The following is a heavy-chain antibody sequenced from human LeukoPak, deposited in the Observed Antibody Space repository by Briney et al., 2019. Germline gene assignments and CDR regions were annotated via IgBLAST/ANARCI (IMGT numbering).Heavy chain of an antibody. CDR3: ASFRSGSPLDY. V-gene: IGHV3-11*03. D-gene: IGHD5-12*01. J-gene: IGHJ4*02. CDR2: ISDNSRHT. CDR1: GFTFSDYY. Sequence: PGGSLRLSCAASGFTFSDYYMSWIPQAPGKGLEWISYISDNSRHTSYADSVKGRFTISRDNAKNSLYLQMNSLRAEDTAVYYCASFRSGSPLDYWGQGTLVTVSS.